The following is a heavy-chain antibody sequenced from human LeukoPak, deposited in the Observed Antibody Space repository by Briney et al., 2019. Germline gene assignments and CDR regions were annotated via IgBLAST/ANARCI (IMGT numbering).Heavy chain of an antibody. Sequence: SQTLSLSCAISGDSASSNSSGWNWIRQSPSRGLEWLGRTYYRSKWYNNYAVSVKSRITINPDTSKNQFSLQLNSVTPEDTAVYYCARDMVTSATTSNWFDPWGQGTLVTVSS. J-gene: IGHJ5*02. CDR2: TYYRSKWYN. V-gene: IGHV6-1*01. CDR3: ARDMVTSATTSNWFDP. D-gene: IGHD2-15*01. CDR1: GDSASSNSSG.